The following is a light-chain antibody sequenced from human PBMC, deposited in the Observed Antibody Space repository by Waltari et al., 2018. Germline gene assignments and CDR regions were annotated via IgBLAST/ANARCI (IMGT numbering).Light chain of an antibody. Sequence: DFVMTQSPDSLAVSLGERATINCKSSRSVLYSSNNKNYLAWYQQKPRQPPKQLIYWASTRESGVPDRCSGSGSATDFTLTISSLQAEDVAVYYCQQYYRAPQTFGQGTKVEIK. CDR2: WAS. V-gene: IGKV4-1*01. CDR3: QQYYRAPQT. CDR1: RSVLYSSNNKNY. J-gene: IGKJ1*01.